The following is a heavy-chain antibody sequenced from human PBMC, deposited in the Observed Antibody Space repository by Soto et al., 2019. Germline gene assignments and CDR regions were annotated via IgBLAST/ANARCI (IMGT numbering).Heavy chain of an antibody. Sequence: QVQLQQWGAGLLKPSETLSLNCAVTGGSLSGYYWSWLRQPPGKGLEWIGEVKDGGHTNYSPSLRGRVTISSDTSNNQSSLRLNSVTAADTGVYYCARGQEGVVATHWDQGSLVTVSS. CDR1: GGSLSGYY. D-gene: IGHD5-12*01. CDR2: VKDGGHT. J-gene: IGHJ4*02. CDR3: ARGQEGVVATH. V-gene: IGHV4-34*01.